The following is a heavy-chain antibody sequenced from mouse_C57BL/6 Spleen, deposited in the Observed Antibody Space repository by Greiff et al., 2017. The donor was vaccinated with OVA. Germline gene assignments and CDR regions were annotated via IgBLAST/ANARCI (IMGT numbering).Heavy chain of an antibody. CDR1: GYTFTSYW. CDR3: ARVYGSSYDAMDY. J-gene: IGHJ4*01. D-gene: IGHD1-1*01. CDR2: IHPNSGST. Sequence: QVQLQQPGAELVKPGASVKLSCKASGYTFTSYWMHWVKQRPGQGLEWIGMIHPNSGSTNYNEKFKSKATLTVDKSSSTAYMQLSSLTSEDSAVYYCARVYGSSYDAMDYWGQGTSGTVSS. V-gene: IGHV1-64*01.